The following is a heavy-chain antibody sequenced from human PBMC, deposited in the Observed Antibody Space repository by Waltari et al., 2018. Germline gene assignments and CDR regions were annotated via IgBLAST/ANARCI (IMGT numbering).Heavy chain of an antibody. Sequence: QVQLQESGPGLVKPSETLSLTCAVSGYSISSGYYWGWIRQPPGKGLEWIGSIHHSGSTYYNPSLKSRVTISVDTSKNQFSLKLSSVTAADTAVYYCARRAAIAATGPTYYMDVWGKGTTVTVSS. CDR2: IHHSGST. CDR3: ARRAAIAATGPTYYMDV. D-gene: IGHD6-13*01. J-gene: IGHJ6*03. V-gene: IGHV4-38-2*01. CDR1: GYSISSGYY.